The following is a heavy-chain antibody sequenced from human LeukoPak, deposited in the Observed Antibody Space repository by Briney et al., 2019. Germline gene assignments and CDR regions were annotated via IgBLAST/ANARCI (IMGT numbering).Heavy chain of an antibody. CDR2: ISSSSSYI. J-gene: IGHJ6*03. V-gene: IGHV3-21*01. CDR3: ARDVGYDSSGYSSYYYYYMDV. D-gene: IGHD3-22*01. Sequence: GGSLRLSCAASGFTFSSYSMNWVRQAPGKGLEWVSSISSSSSYIYYADSVKGRFTISRDNAKNSLYLQMNSLRAEDTAVYYCARDVGYDSSGYSSYYYYYMDVWGKGTTVTISS. CDR1: GFTFSSYS.